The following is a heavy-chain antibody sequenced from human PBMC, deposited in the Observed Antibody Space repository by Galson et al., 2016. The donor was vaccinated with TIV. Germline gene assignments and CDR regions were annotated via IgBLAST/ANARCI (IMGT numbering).Heavy chain of an antibody. J-gene: IGHJ6*03. CDR3: ARHPRTSMVQLNVYYYMDL. CDR1: GYRFTSYW. D-gene: IGHD3-10*01. Sequence: QSGAEVKKPGESLKISCKASGYRFTSYWIAWVRQVPGKGLEWVGVVNPGGSIIKYSPSFQGQVTISADKSITTAYLQWSSLKASDTAIYYCARHPRTSMVQLNVYYYMDLWGKGTTVIVSS. CDR2: VNPGGSII. V-gene: IGHV5-51*01.